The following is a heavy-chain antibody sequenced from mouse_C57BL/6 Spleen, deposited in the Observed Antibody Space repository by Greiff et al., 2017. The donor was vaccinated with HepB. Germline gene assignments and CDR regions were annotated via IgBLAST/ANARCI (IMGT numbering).Heavy chain of an antibody. CDR2: ISSGSSTI. CDR3: ARTVRDAWFAY. J-gene: IGHJ3*01. D-gene: IGHD1-1*01. CDR1: GFTFSDYG. Sequence: EVKLVESGGGLVKPGGSLKLSCAASGFTFSDYGMHWVRQAPEKGLEWVAYISSGSSTIYYADTVKGRLTISRDNAKNTLFLQMTSLRSEDTAMYYCARTVRDAWFAYWGQGTLVTVSA. V-gene: IGHV5-17*01.